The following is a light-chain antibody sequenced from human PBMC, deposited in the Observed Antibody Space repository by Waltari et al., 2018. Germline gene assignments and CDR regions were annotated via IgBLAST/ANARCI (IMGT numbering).Light chain of an antibody. J-gene: IGKJ1*01. V-gene: IGKV2-30*01. CDR3: MQGTHWPPWT. CDR1: PSLRNSAGQTY. Sequence: AVLTQSPLSLLVTLGQPAPIPCKSRPSLRNSAGQTYLTWFHQGPGQSPRRLIYKVSNRDSGVPDRFSGSGSGTDFTLTISRVEAEDVGVYYCMQGTHWPPWTFGQGTKVEIK. CDR2: KVS.